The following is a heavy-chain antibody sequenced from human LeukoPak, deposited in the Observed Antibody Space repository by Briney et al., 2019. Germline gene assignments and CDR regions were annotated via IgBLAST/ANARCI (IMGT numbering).Heavy chain of an antibody. D-gene: IGHD3-3*01. J-gene: IGHJ6*03. CDR2: INSDGSST. V-gene: IGHV3-74*01. CDR1: GFTFSSYA. Sequence: GGSLRLSCAASGFTFSSYAMSWVRQAPGKGLVWVSRINSDGSSTSYADSVKGRFTISRDNAKNTLYLQMNSLRAEDTAVYYCARDQGYDFWSGPSFYMDVWGKGTTVTVSS. CDR3: ARDQGYDFWSGPSFYMDV.